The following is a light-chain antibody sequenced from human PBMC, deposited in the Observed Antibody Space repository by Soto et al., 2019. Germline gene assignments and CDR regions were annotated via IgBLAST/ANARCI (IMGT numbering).Light chain of an antibody. Sequence: QLVLTQPLSASGTPGQRVIISCSGRSSNIGSNSVIWYQQLPGAAPKLLMYSNNQRPSGVPDRFSGSKSGTSGSLAISGLQSEDEADYYCAAWDDSLNGPVFGGGTKLTVL. CDR3: AAWDDSLNGPV. V-gene: IGLV1-44*01. CDR2: SNN. J-gene: IGLJ2*01. CDR1: SSNIGSNS.